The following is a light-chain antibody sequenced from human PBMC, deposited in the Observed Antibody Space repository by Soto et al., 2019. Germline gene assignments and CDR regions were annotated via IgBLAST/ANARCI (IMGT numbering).Light chain of an antibody. CDR3: AAWDDSLSGDYV. CDR1: SSNIGSNY. Sequence: QSVLTQPPSASGTPGQRVTISCSGSSSNIGSNYVYWYQQLPGTAPKLLIYRNNQRPSGVPDRFSGSKSGTSASLAISGLRSEDKADYHCAAWDDSLSGDYVFGTGTKVTVL. J-gene: IGLJ1*01. CDR2: RNN. V-gene: IGLV1-47*01.